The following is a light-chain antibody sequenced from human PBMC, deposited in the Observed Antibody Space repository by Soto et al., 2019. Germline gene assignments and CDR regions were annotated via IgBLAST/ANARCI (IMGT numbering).Light chain of an antibody. Sequence: QSALTQPASVSGSPGQSITISCIGTSSDVGGYNYVSWYQQHPGNAPKLMIYDVSNRPSGVSNRFSGSKSGNTASLTISGLQAEDEADYYCSSYTSSSTVVFGGRTKLTVL. CDR3: SSYTSSSTVV. J-gene: IGLJ3*02. CDR1: SSDVGGYNY. V-gene: IGLV2-14*01. CDR2: DVS.